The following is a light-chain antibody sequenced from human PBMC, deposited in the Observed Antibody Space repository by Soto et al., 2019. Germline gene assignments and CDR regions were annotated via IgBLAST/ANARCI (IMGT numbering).Light chain of an antibody. Sequence: DIQLTQSPSSLSTSVGDRVTITCRASQGISNYLAWYQQKPGKVPKLLIYAASTLQSGDRSRFSGSGSGTDFTLTISSLDPEDVATYYWQKYNSAPWTFGQGTKVEIK. CDR1: QGISNY. J-gene: IGKJ1*01. V-gene: IGKV1-27*01. CDR2: AAS. CDR3: QKYNSAPWT.